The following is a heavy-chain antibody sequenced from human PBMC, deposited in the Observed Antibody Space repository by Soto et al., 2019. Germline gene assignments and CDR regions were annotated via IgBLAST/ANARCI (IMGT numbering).Heavy chain of an antibody. V-gene: IGHV3-7*03. J-gene: IGHJ4*02. CDR3: VRDVGFDYAN. D-gene: IGHD2-2*01. Sequence: GGSLRLSCVVSGFNFRGYWMSWVRQAPGKGLEWVATMNEDGSEIYYVGSVKGRFAISRDNDENSLHLQTNYVSAEDTGVHFCVRDVGFDYANWGQGTLVTVSS. CDR2: MNEDGSEI. CDR1: GFNFRGYW.